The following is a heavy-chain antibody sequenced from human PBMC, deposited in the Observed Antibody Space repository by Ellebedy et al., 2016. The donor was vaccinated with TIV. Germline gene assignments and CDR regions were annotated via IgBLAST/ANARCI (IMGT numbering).Heavy chain of an antibody. Sequence: SETLSLTCTVSGGSISSYYWSWIRQPPGKGLEWIGYIYYSGSTNYNPSLKSRVTISVDTSKNQFSLKLSSVTAADTAVYYCARAHWYPYYYGSGLNRNYGMDVWGQGTTVTVSS. CDR2: IYYSGST. CDR3: ARAHWYPYYYGSGLNRNYGMDV. J-gene: IGHJ6*02. CDR1: GGSISSYY. D-gene: IGHD3-10*01. V-gene: IGHV4-59*12.